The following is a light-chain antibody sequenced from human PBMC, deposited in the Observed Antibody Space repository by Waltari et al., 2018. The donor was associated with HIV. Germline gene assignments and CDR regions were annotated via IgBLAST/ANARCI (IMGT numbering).Light chain of an antibody. CDR3: CSYAGSYTLI. J-gene: IGLJ2*01. V-gene: IGLV2-11*01. Sequence: QSALTQPRSVSGSPGQSVTISCTGTSSDVGLYKYVSWYQQHPGKAPKLLIYDLNDRPSGVPDRFSGSKSGNTASLTISGLQAEDEAFYYCCSYAGSYTLIFGGGTKLTVL. CDR2: DLN. CDR1: SSDVGLYKY.